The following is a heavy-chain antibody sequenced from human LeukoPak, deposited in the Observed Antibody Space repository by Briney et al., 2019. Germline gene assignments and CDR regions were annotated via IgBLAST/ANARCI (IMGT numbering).Heavy chain of an antibody. D-gene: IGHD6-6*01. V-gene: IGHV3-48*02. CDR1: GFTCNSYN. Sequence: PGGSLRLSCAASGFTCNSYNMNWVRQGPGKGLEWVSYISSSSSTIYYAYSVKGRFTISRDSAKTSLFLQRNSLRDEDTAVYYCARAYSSSSGRDAFDSWGLGTLVTVSS. CDR3: ARAYSSSSGRDAFDS. J-gene: IGHJ3*02. CDR2: ISSSSSTI.